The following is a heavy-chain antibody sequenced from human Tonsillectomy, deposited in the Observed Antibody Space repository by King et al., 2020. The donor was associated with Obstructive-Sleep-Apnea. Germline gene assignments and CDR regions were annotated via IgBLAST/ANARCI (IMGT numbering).Heavy chain of an antibody. CDR2: IRYYWSNK. CDR3: AKGYCTVTSCYAPFDY. Sequence: HVQLVESGGGVVQPGGSLRLSLGAFGFNFSSYGMQWVRQAPGKGLEWVAFIRYYWSNKKYEDPVKGRFTISREKSKNPLYLQMNSLRAEDTAVYYCAKGYCTVTSCYAPFDYWGQGTLVTVSS. V-gene: IGHV3-30*02. J-gene: IGHJ4*02. CDR1: GFNFSSYG. D-gene: IGHD2-2*01.